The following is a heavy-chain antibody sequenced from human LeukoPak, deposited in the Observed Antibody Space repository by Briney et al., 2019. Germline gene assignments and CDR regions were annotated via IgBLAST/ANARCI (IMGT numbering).Heavy chain of an antibody. CDR1: GGSISSGGYY. J-gene: IGHJ5*02. CDR3: ARDTNYYGSGRLIFDP. V-gene: IGHV4-31*03. Sequence: SETLSLTCTVSGGSISSGGYYWSWIRQHPGKGLEWIGYIYYSGSTYYNPSLKSRVTIPVDTSKNQFFLKLSSVTAADTAVYYCARDTNYYGSGRLIFDPWGQGTLVTVSS. D-gene: IGHD3-10*01. CDR2: IYYSGST.